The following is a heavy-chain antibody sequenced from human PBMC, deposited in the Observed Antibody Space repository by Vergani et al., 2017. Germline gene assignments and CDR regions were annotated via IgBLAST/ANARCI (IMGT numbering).Heavy chain of an antibody. CDR1: GFTFSSYA. J-gene: IGHJ4*02. D-gene: IGHD3-10*01. Sequence: EVQLLESGGGLVQPGGSLRLSCAASGFTFSSYAMSWVRQAPGKGLEWVSAISGSGGSTYYADSVKGRFTISRDNSKNTLYLQMNSLRAEDTAVYYCARVPPNSMVRGVIGNYWGQGTLVTVSS. CDR2: ISGSGGST. V-gene: IGHV3-23*01. CDR3: ARVPPNSMVRGVIGNY.